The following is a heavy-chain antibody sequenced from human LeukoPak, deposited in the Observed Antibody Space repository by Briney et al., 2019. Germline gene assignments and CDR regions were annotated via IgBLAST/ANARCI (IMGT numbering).Heavy chain of an antibody. J-gene: IGHJ5*02. D-gene: IGHD2-2*02. Sequence: GGSLRLSCAASGFTFSSYAMSWVRQAPGKGLEWVSAISGSGGSTYYADSVKGRFTISRDNSKNTLYLQMDSLRAEDTAVYYCARVQIVVVPAAIRTWGQGTLVTVSS. CDR1: GFTFSSYA. V-gene: IGHV3-23*01. CDR2: ISGSGGST. CDR3: ARVQIVVVPAAIRT.